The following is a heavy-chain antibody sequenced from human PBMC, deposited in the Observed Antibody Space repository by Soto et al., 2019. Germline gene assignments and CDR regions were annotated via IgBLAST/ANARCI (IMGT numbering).Heavy chain of an antibody. CDR2: IYHSGST. CDR1: GGSISSGCYS. Sequence: QLQLQESGSGLVKPSQTLSLTCAVSGGSISSGCYSWSWIRQPPGKGLEWIGYIYHSGSTYYNPSLNGRVTISVDRSKHQFSLKLSAVTAADTAVYYCARDNLNWFDPWGQGTLVTVSS. J-gene: IGHJ5*02. V-gene: IGHV4-30-2*01. CDR3: ARDNLNWFDP.